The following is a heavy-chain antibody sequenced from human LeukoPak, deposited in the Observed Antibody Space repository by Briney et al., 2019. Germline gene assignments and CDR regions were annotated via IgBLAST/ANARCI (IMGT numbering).Heavy chain of an antibody. CDR2: IIPIFGTA. CDR1: GGTFSSYA. J-gene: IGHJ6*03. D-gene: IGHD3-10*01. Sequence: SVKVSCKASGGTFSSYAISWVRQAPGQGLEWMGRIIPIFGTANYAQKFQGRVTITTDESTSTAYLELSSLRSEDTAVYYCARDGGYGSGSIYYYYYMDVWGKGTTVTVSS. V-gene: IGHV1-69*05. CDR3: ARDGGYGSGSIYYYYYMDV.